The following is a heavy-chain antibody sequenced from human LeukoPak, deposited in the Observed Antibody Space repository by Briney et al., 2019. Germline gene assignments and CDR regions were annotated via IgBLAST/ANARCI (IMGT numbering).Heavy chain of an antibody. CDR3: ARSEYSYGPTFDY. CDR1: GFTFSTYS. V-gene: IGHV3-48*02. D-gene: IGHD5-18*01. Sequence: GGSLRLSCAASGFTFSTYSMNWVRQAPGKGLEWVSYISSSSSIISFADSVRGRFTISRDNAKNSLYLQMNSLRDEDTAVYYCARSEYSYGPTFDYWGQGTLVTVPS. CDR2: ISSSSSII. J-gene: IGHJ4*02.